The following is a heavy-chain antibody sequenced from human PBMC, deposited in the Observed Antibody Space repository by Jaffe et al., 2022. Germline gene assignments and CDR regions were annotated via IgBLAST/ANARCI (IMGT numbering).Heavy chain of an antibody. V-gene: IGHV5-51*03. D-gene: IGHD5-12*01. CDR1: GYSFTSYW. J-gene: IGHJ3*02. Sequence: EVQLVQSGAEVKKPGESLKISCKGSGYSFTSYWIGWVRQMPGKGLEWMGIIYPGDSDTRYSPSFQGQVTISADKSISTAYLQWSSLKASDTAMYYCARIPTAREWLRDAFDIWGQGTMVTVSS. CDR3: ARIPTAREWLRDAFDI. CDR2: IYPGDSDT.